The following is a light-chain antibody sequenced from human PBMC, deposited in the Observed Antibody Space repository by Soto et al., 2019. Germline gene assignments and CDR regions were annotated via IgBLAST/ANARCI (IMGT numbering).Light chain of an antibody. V-gene: IGKV3D-20*01. CDR2: DAS. CDR3: QQYGSSPCT. Sequence: EIVLTQSPATLSLSPGERATLSCGASQSVSSTYLAWYQQKPGQAPRLLIYDASSRATGIPDRFSGSGSGTDFTLTISRLEPEDFAVYYCQQYGSSPCTFGQGTKLEIK. CDR1: QSVSSTY. J-gene: IGKJ2*02.